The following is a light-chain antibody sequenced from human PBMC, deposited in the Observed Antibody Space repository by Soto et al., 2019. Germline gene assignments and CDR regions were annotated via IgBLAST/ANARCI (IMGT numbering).Light chain of an antibody. J-gene: IGKJ3*01. CDR2: DAS. CDR1: QSVSSSY. V-gene: IGKV3-20*01. Sequence: EIVMKQSPGTLSLSPGERATLSCRASQSVSSSYLAWYQQKPGQAPRLLIYDASSRATGIPDRFSGSGSGTDFTLTISRLEPEDFAVYYCQQYGSSPLFTFGPGTKVDIK. CDR3: QQYGSSPLFT.